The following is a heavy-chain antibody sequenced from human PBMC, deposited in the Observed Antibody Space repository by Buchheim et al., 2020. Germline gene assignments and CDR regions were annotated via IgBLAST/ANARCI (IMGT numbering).Heavy chain of an antibody. CDR3: AQGELMGEDF. CDR2: IKEDGTKK. V-gene: IGHV3-7*01. D-gene: IGHD1-26*01. CDR1: GFAFSSYW. J-gene: IGHJ1*01. Sequence: EVQLVESGGALVQPGGSLRLSCAASGFAFSSYWMTWVRQAPGKGLEWVANIKEDGTKKKYVDSVKGRFTISRDNAENAPYLQMNSLRVEDTAVYYCAQGELMGEDFWGQGTL.